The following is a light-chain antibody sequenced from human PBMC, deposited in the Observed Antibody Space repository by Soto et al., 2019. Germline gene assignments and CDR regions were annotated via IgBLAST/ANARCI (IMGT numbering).Light chain of an antibody. Sequence: DIQMTQSPSSLSASVGDRVTIACRASQGLSNYLALYQQKPGKVPKLRIYAASTLQSGVPSRFSGSGSGTDFTLPISSLQPEDVATYYCQKYNSAPCTFGQGTKLEIK. J-gene: IGKJ2*02. V-gene: IGKV1-27*01. CDR1: QGLSNY. CDR3: QKYNSAPCT. CDR2: AAS.